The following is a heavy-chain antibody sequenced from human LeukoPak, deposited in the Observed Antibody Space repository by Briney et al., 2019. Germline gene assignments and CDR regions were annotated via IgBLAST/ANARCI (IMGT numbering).Heavy chain of an antibody. D-gene: IGHD3-10*01. CDR2: ISYDGSNK. CDR3: ASLGSAFDY. J-gene: IGHJ4*02. V-gene: IGHV3-30-3*01. CDR1: GFTFSSYA. Sequence: PGRSLRLSCAASGFTFSSYAMHWVRQAPGKGLEWVAVISYDGSNKYYADSVKGRFTISRDNSKNTLYLQMNSLRAEDTAVYYCASLGSAFDYWGQGTLVTVSS.